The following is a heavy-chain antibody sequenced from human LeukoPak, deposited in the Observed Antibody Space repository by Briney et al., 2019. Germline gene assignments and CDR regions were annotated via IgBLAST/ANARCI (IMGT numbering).Heavy chain of an antibody. J-gene: IGHJ4*02. CDR3: ARGLMGGYPHFDF. D-gene: IGHD3-22*01. Sequence: GGSLRLSCAASGFTFSSHGMSWVRQAPGKGLEWVSHINWKGGSISYADSVKGRFTISRDNAKNSLYLQMNSLRAEDTAFYYCARGLMGGYPHFDFWGQGILVTVSS. V-gene: IGHV3-20*04. CDR1: GFTFSSHG. CDR2: INWKGGSI.